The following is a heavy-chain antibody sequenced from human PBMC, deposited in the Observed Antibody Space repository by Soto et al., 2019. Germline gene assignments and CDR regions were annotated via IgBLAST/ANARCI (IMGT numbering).Heavy chain of an antibody. CDR1: GFTLSSYA. D-gene: IGHD3-3*01. V-gene: IGHV3-23*01. CDR3: ARGPTIFGVGVDAFDI. CDR2: ISGRGDFT. Sequence: EVQMLESGGGLVQPGGSLSLSCAASGFTLSSYALSWVRQAPGKGLEGVSGISGRGDFTFDADSVRGRFTISRDNSMNTLYLQMNSLRVEDTAVYYCARGPTIFGVGVDAFDIWGQGTMATVSS. J-gene: IGHJ3*02.